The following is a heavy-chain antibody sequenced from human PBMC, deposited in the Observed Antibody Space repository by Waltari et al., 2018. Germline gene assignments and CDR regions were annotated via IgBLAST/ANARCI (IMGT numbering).Heavy chain of an antibody. CDR1: NR. CDR2: SHRRVKT. V-gene: IGHV4-4*02. CDR3: ARDRGRGLYLDA. Sequence: NRWGWDLHAPEAGLRWMGQSHRRVKTNYNPPLASRVSISIDTANNQLSLLVTSMTAADTSVYYCARDRGRGLYLDAWGQGTLVTVSP. J-gene: IGHJ4*02. D-gene: IGHD2-15*01.